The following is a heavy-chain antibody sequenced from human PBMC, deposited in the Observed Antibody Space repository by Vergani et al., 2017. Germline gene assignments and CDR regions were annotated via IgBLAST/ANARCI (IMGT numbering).Heavy chain of an antibody. Sequence: QVQLQESGPGLVKPSETLSLTCTVSGGSISSYYWSWIRQPPGKGLEWIGYIYYSGSTNYNPSLKSRVTISVDTSKNQFSLELSSVTAADTAVYYCARDSWLLWFGDPAGEYYGMDVWGQGTTVTVSS. CDR2: IYYSGST. V-gene: IGHV4-59*01. J-gene: IGHJ6*02. D-gene: IGHD3-10*01. CDR1: GGSISSYY. CDR3: ARDSWLLWFGDPAGEYYGMDV.